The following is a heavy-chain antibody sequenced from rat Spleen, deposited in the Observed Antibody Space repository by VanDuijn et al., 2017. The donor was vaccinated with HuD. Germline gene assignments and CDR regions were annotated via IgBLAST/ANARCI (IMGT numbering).Heavy chain of an antibody. J-gene: IGHJ3*01. CDR1: GFSLTSYH. V-gene: IGHV2-15*01. D-gene: IGHD1-5*01. CDR2: LWAGEGT. CDR3: SRDEYRDNWGFAY. Sequence: QVQLKESGPGLVQPSQTLSLTCTVSGFSLTSYHVSWVRQPPGKSLVWMGTLWAGEGTSYNSAVQSRLSISRDTSKSQVFLKMNSLQTEDTAIYFCSRDEYRDNWGFAYWGQGTLVTVSS.